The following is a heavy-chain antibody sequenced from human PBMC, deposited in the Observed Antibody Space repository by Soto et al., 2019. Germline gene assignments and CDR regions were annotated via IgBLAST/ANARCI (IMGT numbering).Heavy chain of an antibody. CDR1: GCTFSSYA. D-gene: IGHD3-3*01. V-gene: IGHV1-69*13. Sequence: GASVKVSFKASGCTFSSYAISWVRQAPGQGLEWMGGIIPIFGTANYAQKFQGRVTITADESTSTAYMELSSLRSEDTAVYYCARGTPFGVVIIQYWFDPWGQGTLVTVSS. CDR2: IIPIFGTA. CDR3: ARGTPFGVVIIQYWFDP. J-gene: IGHJ5*02.